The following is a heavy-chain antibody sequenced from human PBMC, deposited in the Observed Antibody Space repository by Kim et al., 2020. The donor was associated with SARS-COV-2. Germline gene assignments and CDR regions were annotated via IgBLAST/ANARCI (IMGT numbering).Heavy chain of an antibody. CDR1: GLTFRSYW. D-gene: IGHD6-19*01. J-gene: IGHJ4*02. Sequence: GGSLRLSCAASGLTFRSYWMHWVRQGPGKGLVWVSRINSDGSSTSYADSVKGRFTISRDNAKNTLYLQMNSLRDEDTAVYYCARRAYSSGWWYFDYWGQGILVTASS. CDR2: INSDGSST. CDR3: ARRAYSSGWWYFDY. V-gene: IGHV3-74*01.